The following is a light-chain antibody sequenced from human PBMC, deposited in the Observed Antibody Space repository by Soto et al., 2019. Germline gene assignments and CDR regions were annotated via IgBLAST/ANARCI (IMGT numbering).Light chain of an antibody. J-gene: IGLJ2*01. CDR1: SSNIGAGYD. CDR2: VNN. V-gene: IGLV1-40*01. CDR3: QSYDSNLSVV. Sequence: QSVLTQPPSVSGAPGQRVTISCTGSSSNIGAGYDVHWYQQLPGTAPKLLIYVNNNRPSGVPDRFSGSKSGTSASLAITGLQAEDDADYYCQSYDSNLSVVFGGGTKLPVL.